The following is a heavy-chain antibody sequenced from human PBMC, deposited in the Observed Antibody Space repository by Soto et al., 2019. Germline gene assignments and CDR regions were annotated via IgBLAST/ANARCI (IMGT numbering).Heavy chain of an antibody. CDR1: GFTFDDYA. CDR2: ISWNSGST. CDR3: AKDRYFDY. J-gene: IGHJ4*02. V-gene: IGHV3-23*01. Sequence: GGSLRLSCAASGFTFDDYAMHWVRQAPGKGLEWVSGISWNSGSTYYADSVKGRFTISRDNSKNTLYLQMNSLRAEDTAVYYCAKDRYFDYWGQGTLVTVSS.